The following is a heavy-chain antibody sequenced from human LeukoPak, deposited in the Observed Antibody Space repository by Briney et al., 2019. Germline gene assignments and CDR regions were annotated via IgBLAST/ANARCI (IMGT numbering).Heavy chain of an antibody. D-gene: IGHD3-3*01. CDR1: EFTFSSYS. Sequence: GGSLRLSRAASEFTFSSYSMNWVRQAPGKGLEWVSSISSTSSNIYYADSVKGRVTLSRDNAKNSLYLQMNSLRAEDTAVYYCARVGYYDFWSGSNYFDYWGQGTLVTVSS. CDR2: ISSTSSNI. V-gene: IGHV3-21*01. CDR3: ARVGYYDFWSGSNYFDY. J-gene: IGHJ4*02.